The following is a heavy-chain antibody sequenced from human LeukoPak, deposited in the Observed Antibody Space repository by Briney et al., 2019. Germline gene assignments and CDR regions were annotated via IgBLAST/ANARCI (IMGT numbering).Heavy chain of an antibody. Sequence: SETLSLTCTVSGGSISSYYWSWIRQPPGKGLEWIGYIYTSGSTNYNPSLKSRVTISVDTSKNQFSLKLSSVTAADTAVYYCARHRGYSYNWLDPWGQGTLVTVSS. D-gene: IGHD6-13*01. V-gene: IGHV4-4*09. CDR2: IYTSGST. CDR1: GGSISSYY. CDR3: ARHRGYSYNWLDP. J-gene: IGHJ5*02.